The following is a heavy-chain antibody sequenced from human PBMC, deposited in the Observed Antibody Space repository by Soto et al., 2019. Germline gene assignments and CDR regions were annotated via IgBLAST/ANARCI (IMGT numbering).Heavy chain of an antibody. CDR2: MNPNSGNT. J-gene: IGHJ6*02. CDR3: ARGISSGWYGKRYYYYGMDV. V-gene: IGHV1-8*01. CDR1: GYTFTSYD. Sequence: ASVKVSCKASGYTFTSYDIDWVRQATGQGLEWLGWMNPNSGNTGYAQKFQGRVTMTRNTSISTAYMELSSLRSEDTAVYYCARGISSGWYGKRYYYYGMDVWGQGTTVTVSS. D-gene: IGHD6-19*01.